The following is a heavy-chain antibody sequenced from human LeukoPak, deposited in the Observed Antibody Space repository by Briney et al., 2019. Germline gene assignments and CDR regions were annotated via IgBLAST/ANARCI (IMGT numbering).Heavy chain of an antibody. CDR3: ARAGYYDFWSGGRYYYYGMDV. J-gene: IGHJ6*02. Sequence: ASVKVSCKASGYTFTSYGISWVRQAPGQGLEWMGWISAYNGNTNYAQKLQGRVTMTTDTSTGTAYMELRSLRSDDTAVYYCARAGYYDFWSGGRYYYYGMDVWGQGTTVTVSS. CDR1: GYTFTSYG. V-gene: IGHV1-18*01. D-gene: IGHD3-3*01. CDR2: ISAYNGNT.